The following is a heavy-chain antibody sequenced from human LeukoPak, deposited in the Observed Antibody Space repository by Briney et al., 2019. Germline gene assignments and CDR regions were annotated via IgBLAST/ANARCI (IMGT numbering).Heavy chain of an antibody. J-gene: IGHJ5*02. Sequence: ASVKVSRKASAYPLSNYGITWVRQAPGQGLEWMGWIIAYNGNINCAQKVQGRVTMTTDTSTSTAYMELRSLRSDDTAVYYCARDGSAKSSWYLNWFDPWGQGTLVTVSS. V-gene: IGHV1-18*01. D-gene: IGHD6-13*01. CDR2: IIAYNGNI. CDR1: AYPLSNYG. CDR3: ARDGSAKSSWYLNWFDP.